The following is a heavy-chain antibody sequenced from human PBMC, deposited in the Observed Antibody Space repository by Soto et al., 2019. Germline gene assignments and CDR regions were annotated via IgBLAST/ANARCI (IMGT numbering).Heavy chain of an antibody. CDR2: INPNSGDT. J-gene: IGHJ6*02. Sequence: GASVKVSCKASGYTFTGYYMHWVRQAPGQGLEWMGYINPNSGDTKYAQKFQGSVTMTRDTSISTAYMEVSRLRSDGTAMYYCARFGPYTVDVWGQGTTVTVSS. V-gene: IGHV1-2*02. CDR1: GYTFTGYY. D-gene: IGHD3-3*01. CDR3: ARFGPYTVDV.